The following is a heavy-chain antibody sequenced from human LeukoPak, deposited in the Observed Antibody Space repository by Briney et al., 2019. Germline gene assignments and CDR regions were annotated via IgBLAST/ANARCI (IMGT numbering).Heavy chain of an antibody. CDR3: ARIWRSSGWFAFDY. V-gene: IGHV3-66*01. CDR1: GVTVSNNY. D-gene: IGHD6-19*01. J-gene: IGHJ4*02. Sequence: GASLRLSCAVSGVTVSNNYLGWVRQAPGKGLEWVSTIYDDGDTYYADSVKGRFIISRDNSRNTLYLQMHSLRAEDTSFYYCARIWRSSGWFAFDYWGQGTLVTVSS. CDR2: IYDDGDT.